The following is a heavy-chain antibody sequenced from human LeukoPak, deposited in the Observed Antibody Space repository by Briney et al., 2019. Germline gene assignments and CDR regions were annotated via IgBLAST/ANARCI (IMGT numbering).Heavy chain of an antibody. CDR1: GGSISSSSYY. CDR2: IYYSGST. V-gene: IGHV4-39*01. J-gene: IGHJ4*02. CDR3: ARRLSKSRGFWSYYFDY. D-gene: IGHD3-3*01. Sequence: SETLTLTCTVSGGSISSSSYYWGWIRQPPGKGLEWIGSIYYSGSTYYNPSLKSRVTISVDTSKNQFSLKLSSVTAADTAVYYCARRLSKSRGFWSYYFDYWGQGTLVTVSS.